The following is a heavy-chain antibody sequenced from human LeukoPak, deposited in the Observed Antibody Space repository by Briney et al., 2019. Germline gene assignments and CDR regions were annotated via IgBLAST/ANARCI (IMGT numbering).Heavy chain of an antibody. V-gene: IGHV1-46*01. CDR2: INPSGGST. Sequence: GASVKVSCKASGYIFTSYFMHWVRQAPGQGLEWMGLINPSGGSTRYAQKFQGRVTTTRDMSTSTVYMELSSLRSDDTAVYYCARLTMVRGVISAFDIWGQGTMVTVSS. CDR1: GYIFTSYF. D-gene: IGHD3-10*01. J-gene: IGHJ3*02. CDR3: ARLTMVRGVISAFDI.